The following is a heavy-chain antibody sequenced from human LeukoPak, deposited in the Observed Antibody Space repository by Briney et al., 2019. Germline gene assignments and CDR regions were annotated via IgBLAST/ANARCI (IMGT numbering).Heavy chain of an antibody. V-gene: IGHV4-59*12. CDR1: GGSMSSYY. Sequence: SETLSLTCTVSGGSMSSYYWSWIRQPPGKGLEWIGYIYYSGSTNYNPSLKSRVTISEDTSKKQFSLKLSSVTAADTAVYYCAGGHYYDSSGYYLDYWGQGTLVTVSS. CDR2: IYYSGST. J-gene: IGHJ4*02. D-gene: IGHD3-22*01. CDR3: AGGHYYDSSGYYLDY.